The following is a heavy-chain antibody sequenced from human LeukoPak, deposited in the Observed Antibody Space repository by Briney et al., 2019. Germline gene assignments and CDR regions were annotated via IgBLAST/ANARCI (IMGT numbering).Heavy chain of an antibody. D-gene: IGHD2-2*01. CDR1: GFTFDDYA. Sequence: GGSLRLSCAASGFTFDDYAMHWVRQAPGKGLEWVSGISWNSGSIGYADSVKGRFTISRDNAKNSLYLQMNSLRAEDMALYYCAKDLFAGAISSPLDYWGQGTLVTVSS. V-gene: IGHV3-9*03. CDR3: AKDLFAGAISSPLDY. CDR2: ISWNSGSI. J-gene: IGHJ4*02.